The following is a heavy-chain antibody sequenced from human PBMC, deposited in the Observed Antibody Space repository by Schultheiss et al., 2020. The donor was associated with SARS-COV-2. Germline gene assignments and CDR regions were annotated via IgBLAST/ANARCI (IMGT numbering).Heavy chain of an antibody. Sequence: SETLSLTCTVSGGSISSSSYYWGWIRQPPGKGLEWIGEINHSGSTNYNPSLKSRVTISVDTSKNQFSLKLSSVTAADTAVYYCARQREYSNYNDYWGQGTLVTVSS. J-gene: IGHJ4*02. V-gene: IGHV4-39*01. CDR3: ARQREYSNYNDY. D-gene: IGHD4-11*01. CDR1: GGSISSSSYY. CDR2: INHSGST.